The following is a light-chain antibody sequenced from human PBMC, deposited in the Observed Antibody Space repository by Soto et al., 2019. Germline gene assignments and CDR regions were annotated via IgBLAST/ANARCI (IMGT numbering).Light chain of an antibody. J-gene: IGKJ1*01. CDR2: MTS. V-gene: IGKV1-5*03. Sequence: DIQMTQSPSTLPASVGDKVTITCGASQTIDGWLAWYQQKPGKVPKLLIYMTSTLESGDPSRFSGSGSGTEFTLTISSLQPDDFATYYCQQSHFYWTFGQGTKVEIK. CDR1: QTIDGW. CDR3: QQSHFYWT.